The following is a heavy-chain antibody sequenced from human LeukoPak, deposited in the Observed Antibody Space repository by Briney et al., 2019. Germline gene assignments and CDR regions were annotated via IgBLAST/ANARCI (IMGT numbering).Heavy chain of an antibody. J-gene: IGHJ5*02. D-gene: IGHD2-21*02. V-gene: IGHV1-2*02. CDR2: INPNSGGT. Sequence: GASVKVSCKASGYTFTGYYMHWVRQAPGQGLEWMGWINPNSGGTNYAQKFQGRVTMTRDTSISTAYMELSRLRSDDTAVYYCARDFAVAYCGGDCYTWGQGTLVTVPS. CDR1: GYTFTGYY. CDR3: ARDFAVAYCGGDCYT.